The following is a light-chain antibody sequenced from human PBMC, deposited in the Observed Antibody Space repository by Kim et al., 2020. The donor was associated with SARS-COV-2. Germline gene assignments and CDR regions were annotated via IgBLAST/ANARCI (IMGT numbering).Light chain of an antibody. V-gene: IGKV3-11*01. Sequence: SPGESATLSCRASQSVSSYLAWYQQKPGQAPRLLIYDASNRATGIPARFSGSGSGTDFNLTISSLEPEDFAVYYCQQRSNWPPFTFGPGTKVDIK. CDR3: QQRSNWPPFT. CDR2: DAS. J-gene: IGKJ3*01. CDR1: QSVSSY.